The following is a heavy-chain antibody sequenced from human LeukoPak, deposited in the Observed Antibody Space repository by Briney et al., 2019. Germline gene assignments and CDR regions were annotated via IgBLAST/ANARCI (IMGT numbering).Heavy chain of an antibody. D-gene: IGHD5-24*01. V-gene: IGHV6-1*01. CDR1: GDSVSSNSAA. CDR3: ARRSGYNFFGRYNWFDP. CDR2: TYYRSKWYN. Sequence: SQTLSLTCAISGDSVSSNSAAWNWIRQSPSRGLEWLGRTYYRSKWYNDYAVSVKSRITINPDTSKNQFSLQLNSVTPEDTAVYYCARRSGYNFFGRYNWFDPWGQGTLATVSS. J-gene: IGHJ5*02.